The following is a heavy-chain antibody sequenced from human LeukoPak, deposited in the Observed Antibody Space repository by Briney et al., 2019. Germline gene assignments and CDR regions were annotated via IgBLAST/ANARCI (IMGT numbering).Heavy chain of an antibody. V-gene: IGHV3-30*02. CDR1: GFTFSSYG. CDR2: IRYDGSNK. J-gene: IGHJ1*01. CDR3: AKDISIYCSSTSCYGAEYFQH. D-gene: IGHD2-2*01. Sequence: GGSLRLSCAASGFTFSSYGMHWVRQAPGKGLEWVAFIRYDGSNKYYADSVKGRFTISRDNSKTTLYLQMNSLRAEATAVYYCAKDISIYCSSTSCYGAEYFQHWGQGTLVTVSS.